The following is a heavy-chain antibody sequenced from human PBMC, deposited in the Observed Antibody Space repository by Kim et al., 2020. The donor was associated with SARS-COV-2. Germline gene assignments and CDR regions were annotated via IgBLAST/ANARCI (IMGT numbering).Heavy chain of an antibody. J-gene: IGHJ6*02. D-gene: IGHD6-13*01. Sequence: GESLKISCKGSGYSFTSYWIGWVRQMPGKGLEWMGIIYPGDSDTRYSPSFQGQVTISADKSISTAYLQWSSLKASDTAMYYCARVKAAAGTYYYYGMDVWGQGTTVTVSS. CDR3: ARVKAAAGTYYYYGMDV. V-gene: IGHV5-51*01. CDR1: GYSFTSYW. CDR2: IYPGDSDT.